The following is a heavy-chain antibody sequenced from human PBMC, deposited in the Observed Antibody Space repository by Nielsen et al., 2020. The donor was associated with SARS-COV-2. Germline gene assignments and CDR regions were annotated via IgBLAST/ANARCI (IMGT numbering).Heavy chain of an antibody. CDR2: VSYDGTTK. CDR3: ARETFEYTSSFYDY. V-gene: IGHV3-30*04. J-gene: IGHJ4*02. CDR1: GFTFNTYA. Sequence: GESLKISCAASGFTFNTYALHWVRQAPGKGLEWVAIVSYDGTTKYNADSVKGRFTISRDNSKNTLYLQMNSLREDDTAVYYCARETFEYTSSFYDYWGQGTLVTVSS. D-gene: IGHD6-6*01.